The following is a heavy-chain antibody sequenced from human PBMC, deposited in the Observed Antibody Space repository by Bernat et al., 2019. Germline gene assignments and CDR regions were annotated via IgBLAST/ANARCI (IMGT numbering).Heavy chain of an antibody. CDR1: GFTFSSYS. Sequence: EVQLVESGGGLVQPGGSLRLSCAASGFTFSSYSMNWVRQAPGKGLEWVSSLTGSGDRTYYADSVKGRFTISRDNSKSTLYLQMNSLRAEDTAVYHCAKPRSGWYIFDYWGQGTLVTVSS. CDR3: AKPRSGWYIFDY. D-gene: IGHD6-19*01. V-gene: IGHV3-23*04. J-gene: IGHJ4*02. CDR2: LTGSGDRT.